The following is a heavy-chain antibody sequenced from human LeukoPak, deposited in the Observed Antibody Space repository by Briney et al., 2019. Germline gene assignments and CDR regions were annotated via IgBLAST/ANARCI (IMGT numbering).Heavy chain of an antibody. J-gene: IGHJ4*02. V-gene: IGHV1-69*13. CDR2: TIPIFGTA. D-gene: IGHD3-22*01. CDR3: ASLLPPDYYDSSGYQSY. CDR1: GGTFSSYA. Sequence: SVKVSCKASGGTFSSYAISWVRQAPGQGLEWMGGTIPIFGTANYAQKFQGRVTITADESTSTAYMELSSLRSEDTAVYYCASLLPPDYYDSSGYQSYWGQGTLVTVSS.